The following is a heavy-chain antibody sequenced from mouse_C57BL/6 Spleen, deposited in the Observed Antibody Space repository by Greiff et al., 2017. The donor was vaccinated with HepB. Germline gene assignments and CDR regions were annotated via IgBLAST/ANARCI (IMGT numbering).Heavy chain of an antibody. Sequence: VQLQQPGAELVKPGASVKLSCKASGYTFTSYWMHWVKQRPGQGLEWIGMIHPNSGSTNYNEKFKSKATLTVDKSSSTAYMQLSSLTSEDSAVYYCASDYYGSSPYYSMDYWGQGTSVTVSS. CDR3: ASDYYGSSPYYSMDY. V-gene: IGHV1-64*01. CDR1: GYTFTSYW. J-gene: IGHJ4*01. CDR2: IHPNSGST. D-gene: IGHD1-1*01.